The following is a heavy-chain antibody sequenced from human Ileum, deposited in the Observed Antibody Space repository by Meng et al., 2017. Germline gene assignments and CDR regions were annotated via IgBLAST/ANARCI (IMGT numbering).Heavy chain of an antibody. CDR2: ISSSGNDI. CDR3: AREGLHSFPNDAFDV. CDR1: GFIFSDFH. J-gene: IGHJ3*01. D-gene: IGHD2/OR15-2a*01. V-gene: IGHV3-11*04. Sequence: GESLKISCAASGFIFSDFHMTWIRQSPEKGLEVVSSISSSGNDIFYTDSVRGRFTISRDNAQNSLFLEMNTLTAEDTAIYYCAREGLHSFPNDAFDVWGQGTRVTVSS.